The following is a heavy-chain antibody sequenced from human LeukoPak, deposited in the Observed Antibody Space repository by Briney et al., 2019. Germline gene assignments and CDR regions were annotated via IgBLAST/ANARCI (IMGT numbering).Heavy chain of an antibody. V-gene: IGHV4-4*07. D-gene: IGHD3-10*01. Sequence: PSETLSLTCTVSGGSISSYYWSWIRQPAGKGLEWIGRIYTSGSTNYNPSLKSRVTMSVDMSKNQFSLKLSSVTAADTAVYYCARDLAYGSGMGYFDYWGQGTLVTVSS. CDR2: IYTSGST. J-gene: IGHJ4*02. CDR3: ARDLAYGSGMGYFDY. CDR1: GGSISSYY.